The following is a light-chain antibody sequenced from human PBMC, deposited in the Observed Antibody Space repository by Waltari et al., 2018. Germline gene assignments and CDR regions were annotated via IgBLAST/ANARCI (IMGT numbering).Light chain of an antibody. J-gene: IGLJ2*01. CDR2: EVT. CDR3: ASFAGSNNL. Sequence: QSALTQPPSASGSPGQSVTISCTGTSTDIGVYNYVSWYQQHPGKAPKFLIHEVTERPQRGPARWSVSKSGNTASLTVSGLQGEDEADYYCASFAGSNNLFGGGTKLTVL. V-gene: IGLV2-8*01. CDR1: STDIGVYNY.